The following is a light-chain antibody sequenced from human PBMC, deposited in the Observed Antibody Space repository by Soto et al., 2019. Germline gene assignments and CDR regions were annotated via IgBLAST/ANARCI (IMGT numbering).Light chain of an antibody. CDR2: DST. CDR1: QSIHTS. CDR3: QQRNVWPPIT. J-gene: IGKJ5*01. V-gene: IGKV3-11*01. Sequence: DIVMTQSPLSLPVTPGEPASISCRASQSIHTSLAWYQQKPGQPPRLVVYDSTLRANGVPDRFGGSRSGTEFTLTINNLEPEDFAVYYCQQRNVWPPITFGQGTRLEI.